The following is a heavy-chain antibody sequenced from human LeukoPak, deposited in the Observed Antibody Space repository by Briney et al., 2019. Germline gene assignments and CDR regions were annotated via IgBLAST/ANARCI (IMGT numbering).Heavy chain of an antibody. CDR1: GGSISSYY. CDR2: IYYSGST. CDR3: ARGGGSGSYYNWFDP. Sequence: PSETLSLTCTVSGGSISSYYWSWIRQPPGKGLEWIGYIYYSGSTNYNPSLKSRVTISVDTSKNQFSLKLSSVTAADTAVYYCARGGGSGSYYNWFDPWGQGTLVTVSS. V-gene: IGHV4-59*01. D-gene: IGHD3-10*01. J-gene: IGHJ5*02.